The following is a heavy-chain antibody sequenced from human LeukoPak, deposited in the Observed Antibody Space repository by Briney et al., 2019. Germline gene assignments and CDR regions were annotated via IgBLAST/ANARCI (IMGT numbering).Heavy chain of an antibody. Sequence: PGGSLRLSCAASGFTFSSYWMSWVRQAPGKGLEWVANIKQDGYEKYYVGSVKGRFTISRDNAKNSLYLQMNSLRAEDTAVYYCARDRDDYVWGSYRYYGYYYYGMDVWGQGTTVTVSS. V-gene: IGHV3-7*01. D-gene: IGHD3-16*02. J-gene: IGHJ6*02. CDR2: IKQDGYEK. CDR3: ARDRDDYVWGSYRYYGYYYYGMDV. CDR1: GFTFSSYW.